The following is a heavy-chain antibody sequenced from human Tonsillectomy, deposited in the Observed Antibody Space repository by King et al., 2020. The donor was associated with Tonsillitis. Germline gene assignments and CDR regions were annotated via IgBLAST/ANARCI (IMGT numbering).Heavy chain of an antibody. CDR2: IWYAGSNK. CDR1: GFTFSSYG. V-gene: IGHV3-33*01. D-gene: IGHD3-22*01. CDR3: ARDLYYYDSSGYDVGGYFDY. Sequence: VQLVESGGGVVQPGRSLRLSCAASGFTFSSYGMHWVRQAQGKGLEWVAVIWYAGSNKYYADSVKGRFTISRDNSKNTLYLQMNSLRAEDTAVYYCARDLYYYDSSGYDVGGYFDYWGQGTLVTVSS. J-gene: IGHJ4*02.